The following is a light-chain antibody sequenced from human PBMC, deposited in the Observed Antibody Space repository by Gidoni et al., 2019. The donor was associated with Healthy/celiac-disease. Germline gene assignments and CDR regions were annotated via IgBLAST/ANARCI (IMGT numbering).Light chain of an antibody. Sequence: EIVMTQSPATLSGSPGERATLSGRASQSVSSNLAWYQQKPGQAPRLLIYGASTRATGIPARFSGSGSGSEFTLTISSLQSEDFAVYYCQQYNNWPPYTFGQGTKLEIK. J-gene: IGKJ2*01. CDR2: GAS. V-gene: IGKV3-15*01. CDR3: QQYNNWPPYT. CDR1: QSVSSN.